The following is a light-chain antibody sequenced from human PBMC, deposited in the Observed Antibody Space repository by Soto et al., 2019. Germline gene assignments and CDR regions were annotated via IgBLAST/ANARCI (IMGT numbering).Light chain of an antibody. CDR1: QSVSNNY. J-gene: IGKJ1*01. CDR2: GAS. Sequence: EIVLTQSRGTLSLSPGERATLSCRASQSVSNNYLAWYQQKPGQAPRLLISGASNRATGIPDRFSGSGSGTDFTLTISRLEPEDFAVYYCQQYGSSGTFGQGTKVDIK. CDR3: QQYGSSGT. V-gene: IGKV3-20*01.